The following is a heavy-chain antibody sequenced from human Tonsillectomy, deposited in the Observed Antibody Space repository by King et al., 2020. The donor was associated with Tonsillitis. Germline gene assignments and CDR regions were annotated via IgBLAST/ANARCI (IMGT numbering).Heavy chain of an antibody. V-gene: IGHV4-59*01. J-gene: IGHJ6*03. CDR2: IYYSGGT. Sequence: QLQESGPGLVKPSETLSLTCTVSGDSINSYHWSWIRQPPGKGLEWIGYIYYSGGTNYNPSLKSRVTISVDTSKNQFSLKLSSVNAADTAVYFCARAPLLEYYYYYMDVWGKGTTVTVSS. CDR3: ARAPLLEYYYYYMDV. CDR1: GDSINSYH. D-gene: IGHD3-3*01.